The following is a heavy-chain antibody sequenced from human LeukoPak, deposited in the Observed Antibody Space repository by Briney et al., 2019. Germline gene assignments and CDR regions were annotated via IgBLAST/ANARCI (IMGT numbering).Heavy chain of an antibody. CDR3: TRAITYFYGSVTYDWFDS. Sequence: GGSLRLSCAASGFTFSSYWMHWVRQTPGKGRMGVARIKSDGSTIYADSVQGRFTISRDNAKNTVYLQMNSLRVDDTAIYYCTRAITYFYGSVTYDWFDSWGQGTRVTVSS. V-gene: IGHV3-74*01. J-gene: IGHJ5*01. CDR2: IKSDGST. CDR1: GFTFSSYW. D-gene: IGHD3-10*01.